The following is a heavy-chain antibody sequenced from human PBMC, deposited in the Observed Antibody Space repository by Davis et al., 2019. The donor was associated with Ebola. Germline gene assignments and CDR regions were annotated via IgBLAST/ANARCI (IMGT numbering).Heavy chain of an antibody. Sequence: GGSLRLSCAASGFTFTTAWMSWVRQAPGKGLEWVGRIKSKISGGTINYAAPVKGRFTISRDDSKNMLYLQMNSLKSEDTAMYYCTSRGLVSATDEAFDIWGQGTVVTVSS. V-gene: IGHV3-15*05. CDR3: TSRGLVSATDEAFDI. D-gene: IGHD1-1*01. J-gene: IGHJ3*02. CDR2: IKSKISGGTI. CDR1: GFTFTTAW.